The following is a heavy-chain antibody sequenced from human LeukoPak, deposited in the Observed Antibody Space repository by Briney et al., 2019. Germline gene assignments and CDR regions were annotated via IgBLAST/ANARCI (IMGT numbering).Heavy chain of an antibody. CDR1: GFTFSTYA. CDR2: ITSGGST. Sequence: GGSLRLSCAASGFTFSTYAMTWVRQAPGKGLEWISTITSGGSTYYADSVKGRFTISRDNSKNTLSLQMNSLRAEDTAVYYCARVKAGAFDYWGQGTLVTVSS. V-gene: IGHV3-23*01. CDR3: ARVKAGAFDY. J-gene: IGHJ4*02.